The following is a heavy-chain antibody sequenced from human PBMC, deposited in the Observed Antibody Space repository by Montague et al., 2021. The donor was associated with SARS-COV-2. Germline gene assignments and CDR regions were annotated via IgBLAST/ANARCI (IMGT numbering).Heavy chain of an antibody. V-gene: IGHV4-38-2*02. CDR2: IYHSWST. D-gene: IGHD2-15*01. Sequence: SETLSLTRTVSGYSISSGYYWGWIRQPPGKGLEWIGSIYHSWSTSYNPSLKSRVTISVDTSKNQFSLMLSSVTAADTAAYYCARGRRYCSGGSCYSGWFDPWGQGTLVTVSS. J-gene: IGHJ5*02. CDR1: GYSISSGYY. CDR3: ARGRRYCSGGSCYSGWFDP.